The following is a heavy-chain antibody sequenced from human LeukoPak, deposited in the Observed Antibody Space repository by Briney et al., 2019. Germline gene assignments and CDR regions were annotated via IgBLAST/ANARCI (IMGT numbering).Heavy chain of an antibody. CDR3: ARGRSNSSSKGRGLYYFDY. D-gene: IGHD2-2*01. Sequence: GGSLRLSCAASGFTFSSYSMNWVRQAPGKGLEWVSSISSSSSYIYYADSVKGRFTISRDNAKNSLYLRMNSLRAEDTAVYYCARGRSNSSSKGRGLYYFDYWGQGTLVTVSS. CDR2: ISSSSSYI. J-gene: IGHJ4*02. CDR1: GFTFSSYS. V-gene: IGHV3-21*01.